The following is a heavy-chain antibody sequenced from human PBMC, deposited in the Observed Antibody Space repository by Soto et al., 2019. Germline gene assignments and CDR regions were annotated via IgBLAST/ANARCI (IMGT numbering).Heavy chain of an antibody. V-gene: IGHV3-74*01. CDR2: INRDGSVT. CDR1: GFTYSDYW. CDR3: ARASMGTLEY. Sequence: EVQLVQSGGGLLQPGGSLGISCAASGFTYSDYWMYWVRQGPGEGLVWASRINRDGSVTNYVDSVKGRFTISRDNAKNTLYLQINSLRVEDTAVYYCARASMGTLEYWGQGSLVTVSS. J-gene: IGHJ4*02. D-gene: IGHD7-27*01.